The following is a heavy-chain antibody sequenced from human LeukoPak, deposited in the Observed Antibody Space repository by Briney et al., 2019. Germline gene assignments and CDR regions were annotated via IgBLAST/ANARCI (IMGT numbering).Heavy chain of an antibody. J-gene: IGHJ3*02. CDR2: ISGSGGST. Sequence: GGSLRLSCAASGFTFSSYAMSWVRQAPGKGLEWVSAISGSGGSTYYADSVKGRFTISRDNSKNTLYLQMNSLRAEDTAVYYCAKDSAYYGSGSYYRAYAFDIWGQGTMVTVSS. D-gene: IGHD3-10*01. CDR1: GFTFSSYA. CDR3: AKDSAYYGSGSYYRAYAFDI. V-gene: IGHV3-23*01.